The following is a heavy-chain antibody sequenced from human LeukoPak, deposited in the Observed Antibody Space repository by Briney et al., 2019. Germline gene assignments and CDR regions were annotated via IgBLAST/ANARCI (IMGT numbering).Heavy chain of an antibody. V-gene: IGHV3-48*01. CDR2: IDRDSTII. Sequence: PGGSLRLSCAASGFTFSRSSMNWVRQAPGKGVEWGSFIDRDSTIIYYADSVRGRFIISRDNARNSLFLQMNRLRVEDTAVYFCATYDSGWYLTYWGQGTLVTVSS. CDR3: ATYDSGWYLTY. J-gene: IGHJ4*02. CDR1: GFTFSRSS. D-gene: IGHD6-19*01.